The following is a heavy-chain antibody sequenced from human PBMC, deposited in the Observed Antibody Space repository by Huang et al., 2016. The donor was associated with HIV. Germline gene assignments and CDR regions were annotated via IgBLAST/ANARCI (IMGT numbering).Heavy chain of an antibody. D-gene: IGHD6-19*01. J-gene: IGHJ6*03. CDR3: ARGQSGPSQWLASLGNYYYYMDV. Sequence: QLQLQESGPGPVKPSATLSLTCSVSGGSISGSRYYWGWIRQPPGKGLEWIGSIYYGGDGHYSPARKIRVTISVDTSKNQFSLKLSAGTAADTAVYYCARGQSGPSQWLASLGNYYYYMDVWGKGTTVTVSS. V-gene: IGHV4-39*01. CDR2: IYYGGDG. CDR1: GGSISGSRYY.